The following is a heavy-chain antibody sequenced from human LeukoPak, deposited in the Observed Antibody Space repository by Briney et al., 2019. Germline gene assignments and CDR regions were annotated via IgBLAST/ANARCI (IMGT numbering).Heavy chain of an antibody. CDR2: INHSGST. CDR3: ARGYTYYYGSGGPLTLYNWFDP. V-gene: IGHV4-34*01. Sequence: PSETLSLTCAVYGGSFSGYYWSWIRQPPGKGLEWIGEINHSGSTNYNPSLKSRVTISVDTSKNQFSLKLSSVTAADTAVYYCARGYTYYYGSGGPLTLYNWFDPWGQGTLVTVSS. J-gene: IGHJ5*02. CDR1: GGSFSGYY. D-gene: IGHD3-10*01.